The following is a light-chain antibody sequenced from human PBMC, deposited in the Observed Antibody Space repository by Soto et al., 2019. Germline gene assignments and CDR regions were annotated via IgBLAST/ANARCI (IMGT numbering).Light chain of an antibody. CDR2: GAS. CDR3: QHYGSSPRT. CDR1: QSVSSSY. Sequence: EIVLRQSPGTLSLSPGERATLSCRASQSVSSSYLGWYQQKPGQAPRLLIYGASSRATGIPDRFSGSGSGTDFTLTISRLEPEDFAVYYCQHYGSSPRTFGQGTKVEIK. V-gene: IGKV3-20*01. J-gene: IGKJ1*01.